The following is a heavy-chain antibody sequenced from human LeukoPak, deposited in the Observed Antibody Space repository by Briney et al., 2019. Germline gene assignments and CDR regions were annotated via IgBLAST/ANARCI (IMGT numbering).Heavy chain of an antibody. CDR3: ARASYDTGYRVGTVDI. CDR2: IWYDGSNK. J-gene: IGHJ3*02. CDR1: GFNFSSYG. Sequence: PGGSLRLSCAASGFNFSSYGMHWVRQAPGKGLEWVAVIWYDGSNKYYADSVKGRFTISRDNSKNTLYLQMSSLRAEDTAVYYCARASYDTGYRVGTVDIWGQGTMVTVSS. D-gene: IGHD3-22*01. V-gene: IGHV3-33*01.